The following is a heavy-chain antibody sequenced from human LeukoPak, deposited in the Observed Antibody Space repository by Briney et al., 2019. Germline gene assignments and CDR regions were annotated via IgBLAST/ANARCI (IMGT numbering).Heavy chain of an antibody. CDR1: GGTFSSYA. J-gene: IGHJ6*03. CDR3: ARGDTLRFLEWLPWYMDV. CDR2: IIPIFGTA. V-gene: IGHV1-69*05. Sequence: GASVKVSCKASGGTFSSYAISWVRQAPGQGLEWMGGIIPIFGTANYAQKFQGRVTITTDESTSTAYMELSSLRSEDTAVYYCARGDTLRFLEWLPWYMDVWGKGTTVTVSS. D-gene: IGHD3-3*01.